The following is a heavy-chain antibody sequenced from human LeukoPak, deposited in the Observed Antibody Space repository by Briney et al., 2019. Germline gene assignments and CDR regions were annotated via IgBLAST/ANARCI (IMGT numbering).Heavy chain of an antibody. V-gene: IGHV4-59*08. CDR2: IFYSGST. Sequence: SETLSLTCTVSGGSFSTYYWSWIRQPPGKGLEWIGYIFYSGSTNYNPSLESRVSMSVDTTQNQFSLNLSSVTAADTAVYYCARRGDFDCWGQGALVTVSS. CDR1: GGSFSTYY. CDR3: ARRGDFDC. J-gene: IGHJ4*02.